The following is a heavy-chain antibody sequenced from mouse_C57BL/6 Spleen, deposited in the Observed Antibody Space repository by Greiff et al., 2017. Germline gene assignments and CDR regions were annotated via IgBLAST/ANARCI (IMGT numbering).Heavy chain of an antibody. CDR1: GYTFTDYY. D-gene: IGHD1-1*01. CDR2: INPYNGGT. J-gene: IGHJ2*01. V-gene: IGHV1-19*01. Sequence: VQLQQSGPVLVKPGASVKMSCKASGYTFTDYYMNWVKQSHGQSLEWIGVINPYNGGTSYNQQFKGKATLTVEQSSSTAYMELNSLTSEDSAVYCCARQGTTGDYFDYWGQGTTLTVSS. CDR3: ARQGTTGDYFDY.